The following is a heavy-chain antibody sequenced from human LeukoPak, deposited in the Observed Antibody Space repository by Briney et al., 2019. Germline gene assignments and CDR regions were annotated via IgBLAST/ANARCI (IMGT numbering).Heavy chain of an antibody. CDR3: AKGGRIVGASTTLDY. CDR2: ISDSGGST. J-gene: IGHJ4*02. D-gene: IGHD1-26*01. Sequence: GGSLRLSCAASGFTFSSYAVSWVRQAPGKGLEWVSAISDSGGSTYYADSVKGRFTISRDNSENTLYLQMNGLRAEDTAVYFCAKGGRIVGASTTLDYWGQGTLVTVSS. V-gene: IGHV3-23*01. CDR1: GFTFSSYA.